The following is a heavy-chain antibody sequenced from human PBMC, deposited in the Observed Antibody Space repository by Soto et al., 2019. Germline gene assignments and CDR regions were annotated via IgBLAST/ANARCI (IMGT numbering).Heavy chain of an antibody. CDR1: GFTFSSYG. CDR3: AKKHCSSTSCYPTYYYYYGMDV. V-gene: IGHV3-30*18. CDR2: ISYDGSNK. D-gene: IGHD2-2*01. Sequence: ESGGGVVQPGRSLRLSCAASGFTFSSYGMHWVRQAPGKGLEWVAVISYDGSNKYYADSVKGRFTISRDNSKNTLYLQMNSLRAEDTAVYYCAKKHCSSTSCYPTYYYYYGMDVWGQGTTVTVS. J-gene: IGHJ6*02.